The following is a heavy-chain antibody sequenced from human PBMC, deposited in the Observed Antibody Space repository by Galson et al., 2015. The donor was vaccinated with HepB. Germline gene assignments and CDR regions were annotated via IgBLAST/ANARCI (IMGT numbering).Heavy chain of an antibody. D-gene: IGHD4-23*01. V-gene: IGHV3-7*05. Sequence: SLRLSCAASGFTFSKYWMSWVRQAPGKGLEWVANIKQDGSEKYYVDSVKGRFTISRDNAKNSLYLQMNSLRAEDTAVYYCARDETTVVNGFDYWGQGTLATVSS. CDR2: IKQDGSEK. CDR1: GFTFSKYW. J-gene: IGHJ4*02. CDR3: ARDETTVVNGFDY.